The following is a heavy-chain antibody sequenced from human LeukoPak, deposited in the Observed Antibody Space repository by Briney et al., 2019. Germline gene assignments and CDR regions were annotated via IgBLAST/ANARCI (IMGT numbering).Heavy chain of an antibody. CDR1: GYTFTGYY. D-gene: IGHD6-13*01. J-gene: IGHJ4*02. CDR2: IIPILGIA. CDR3: ARDPAEQQLG. V-gene: IGHV1-69*04. Sequence: ASVKVSCKASGYTFTGYYMHWVRQAPGQGLEWMGRIIPILGIANYAQKFQGRVTITADKSTSTAYMELSSLRSEDTAVYYCARDPAEQQLGWGQGTLVTVSS.